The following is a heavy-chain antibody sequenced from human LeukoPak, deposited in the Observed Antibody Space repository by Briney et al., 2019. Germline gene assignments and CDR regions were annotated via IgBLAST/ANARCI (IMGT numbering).Heavy chain of an antibody. D-gene: IGHD1-26*01. CDR3: AREGPVGATFYMDV. CDR1: GFTFSSYW. CDR2: IKQDGSEK. V-gene: IGHV3-7*01. Sequence: QPGGSLRLSCAASGFTFSSYWMSWVRQAPGKGLEWVANIKQDGSEKYYVDSVKGRFTISRDNAKNSLYLQMNSLRAEDTAVYYCAREGPVGATFYMDVWGKGTTVTVSS. J-gene: IGHJ6*03.